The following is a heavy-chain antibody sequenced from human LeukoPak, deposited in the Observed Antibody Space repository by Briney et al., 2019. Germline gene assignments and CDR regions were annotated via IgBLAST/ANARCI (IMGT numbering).Heavy chain of an antibody. V-gene: IGHV1-18*01. J-gene: IGHJ5*02. CDR2: ISAYNGDT. CDR1: GYTFTNYG. CDR3: ARDNHRGSWSWFDP. Sequence: ASVKVSCKASGYTFTNYGISWVRQAPGKGPEWMGWISAYNGDTNYAQEFQGRVTMTTDTSTSTAYMELRSLSSDGTAVYHCARDNHRGSWSWFDPWGQGTLVTVSS. D-gene: IGHD2-15*01.